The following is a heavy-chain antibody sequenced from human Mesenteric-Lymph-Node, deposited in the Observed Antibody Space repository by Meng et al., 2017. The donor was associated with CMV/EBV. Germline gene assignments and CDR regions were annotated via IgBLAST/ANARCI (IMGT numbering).Heavy chain of an antibody. J-gene: IGHJ3*02. V-gene: IGHV5-51*01. CDR3: ARHDAASYCSAGGCYQHAFDI. CDR2: IYFGDSET. Sequence: GESLKISCQGSGESFTRHWIGWVRQMPGKGLEWMGIIYFGDSETIYRPTFQGQVTMSADKSISTAYLHWRSLKASDTAIYYCARHDAASYCSAGGCYQHAFDIWGQGTMVTVSS. D-gene: IGHD2-15*01. CDR1: GESFTRHW.